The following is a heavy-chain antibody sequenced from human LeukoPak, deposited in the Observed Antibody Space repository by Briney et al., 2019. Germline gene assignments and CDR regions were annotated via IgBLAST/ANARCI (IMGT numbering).Heavy chain of an antibody. J-gene: IGHJ5*02. D-gene: IGHD5-18*01. CDR3: ARGYSYGSNNWFDP. Sequence: PSETLSLTCTVSGGSISSYYWSWIRQPPGKGLEWIGYIYYSGSTNYNPSLKSRVTILVDTSKNQLSLKLSSVTAADTAVYYCARGYSYGSNNWFDPWGQGTLVTVSS. CDR2: IYYSGST. V-gene: IGHV4-59*08. CDR1: GGSISSYY.